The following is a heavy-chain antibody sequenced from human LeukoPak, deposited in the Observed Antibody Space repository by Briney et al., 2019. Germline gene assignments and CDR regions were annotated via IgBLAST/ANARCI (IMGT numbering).Heavy chain of an antibody. V-gene: IGHV1-69*04. Sequence: SVKVSCKASGGTFSSYAISWVRQAPGQGLEWMGRIIPILGIANYAQKFQGRVTITADKSTSTAYMELSSLRSEDTAVYYCARSGYSSSSGVNWFDPWGQGTLVTVSS. CDR3: ARSGYSSSSGVNWFDP. D-gene: IGHD6-6*01. CDR2: IIPILGIA. CDR1: GGTFSSYA. J-gene: IGHJ5*02.